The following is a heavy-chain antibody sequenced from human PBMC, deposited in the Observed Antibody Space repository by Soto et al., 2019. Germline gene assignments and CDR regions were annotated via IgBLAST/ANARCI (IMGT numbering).Heavy chain of an antibody. D-gene: IGHD6-13*01. J-gene: IGHJ6*02. CDR1: GYSFTSYW. CDR3: ARTSAAGKYYYGMDV. V-gene: IGHV5-51*01. CDR2: IYPGDSDT. Sequence: GESLKISCKGSGYSFTSYWIGWVRQMPGKGLEWMGIIYPGDSDTRYSPSFQGQVTISADKSISTAYLQWSSLKASDTAMYYCARTSAAGKYYYGMDVWGQGTTVTVS.